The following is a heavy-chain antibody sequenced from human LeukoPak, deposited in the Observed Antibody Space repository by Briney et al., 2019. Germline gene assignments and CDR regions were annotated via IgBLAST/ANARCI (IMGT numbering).Heavy chain of an antibody. Sequence: SETLSLTCAVSGGSISSGGYSWSWIRQPPGKGLEWIGEINHSGSTNYNPSLKSRVTISVDTSKNQFSLKLSSVTAADTAVYYCASYDGTTRVFDYWGQGTLVTVSS. J-gene: IGHJ4*02. D-gene: IGHD1-7*01. CDR3: ASYDGTTRVFDY. CDR1: GGSISSGGYS. V-gene: IGHV4-30-2*01. CDR2: INHSGST.